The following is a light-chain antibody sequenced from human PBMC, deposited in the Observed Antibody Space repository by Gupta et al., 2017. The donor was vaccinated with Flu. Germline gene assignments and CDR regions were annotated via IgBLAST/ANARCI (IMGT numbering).Light chain of an antibody. V-gene: IGLV2-14*01. CDR2: EVS. CDR1: SSDVGGYNY. J-gene: IGLJ3*02. Sequence: QSALTQPASVSGSPGQSITISCTGTSSDVGGYNYVSWYQQHPGKAPKLMMYEVSNRPSGVSNRFAGSKSGTTASLTISGLQAEDEADYYCSSYTSSSTPWVFGGGTKLTVL. CDR3: SSYTSSSTPWV.